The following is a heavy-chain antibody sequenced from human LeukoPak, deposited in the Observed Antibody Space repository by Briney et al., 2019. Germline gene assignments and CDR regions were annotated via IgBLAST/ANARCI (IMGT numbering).Heavy chain of an antibody. D-gene: IGHD2-15*01. V-gene: IGHV3-53*01. CDR3: ARDSRINWFDP. CDR2: IDSGGKT. J-gene: IGHJ5*02. CDR1: GFIVNTNY. Sequence: GGSLRLSCAASGFIVNTNYMSWVRQVPGKGLEWVSVIDSGGKTYYADSVKGRFTISRDNSKNTLYLQMNSLRAEDTAVYYCARDSRINWFDPWGQGTLVTVSS.